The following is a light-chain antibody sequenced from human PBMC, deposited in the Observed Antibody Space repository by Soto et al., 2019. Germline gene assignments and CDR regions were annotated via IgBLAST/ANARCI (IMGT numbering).Light chain of an antibody. V-gene: IGLV1-40*01. CDR3: QSYDSSLSGVE. CDR1: SSNIGAGYD. CDR2: GNT. Sequence: QSVLTQPPSVSGAPGQRVTISCTGSSSNIGAGYDVHWYQHLPGTAPKLLIYGNTNRPSGVPDRFSGSKSGTSASLAITGLQAEDEADYYCQSYDSSLSGVEFGGGTKLTV. J-gene: IGLJ2*01.